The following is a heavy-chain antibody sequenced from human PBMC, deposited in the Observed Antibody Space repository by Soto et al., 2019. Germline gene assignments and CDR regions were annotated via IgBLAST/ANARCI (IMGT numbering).Heavy chain of an antibody. J-gene: IGHJ4*02. CDR2: TSYTGSA. V-gene: IGHV4-30-4*01. CDR1: GGSIGSSVYF. D-gene: IGHD1-26*01. Sequence: PSETLSLTCTVSGGSIGSSVYFWSWIRQPPGKGLELIGFTSYTGSAYYNPSLKSRAAISVDTSKNQFSLKLTSVTAADAAVYYCATMGATAGSYYFEYWGQGALVTVSS. CDR3: ATMGATAGSYYFEY.